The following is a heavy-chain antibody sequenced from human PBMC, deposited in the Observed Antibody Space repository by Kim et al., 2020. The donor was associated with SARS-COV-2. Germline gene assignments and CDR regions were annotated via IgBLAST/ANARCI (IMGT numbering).Heavy chain of an antibody. V-gene: IGHV4-39*07. J-gene: IGHJ4*02. CDR3: AREFESETYYYDSSGYYGGCFDY. D-gene: IGHD3-22*01. CDR1: GGSISSSSYY. Sequence: SETLSLTCTVSGGSISSSSYYWGWIRQPPGKGLEWIGSIYYSGSTYYNPSLKSRVTISVDTSKNQFSLKLSSVTAADTAVYYCAREFESETYYYDSSGYYGGCFDYWGQGTPSPSPQ. CDR2: IYYSGST.